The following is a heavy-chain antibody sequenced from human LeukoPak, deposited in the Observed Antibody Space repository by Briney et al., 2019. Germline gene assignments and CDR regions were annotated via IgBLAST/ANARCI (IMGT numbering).Heavy chain of an antibody. V-gene: IGHV5-51*01. CDR2: IYPGDSDT. Sequence: KPGESLKISCKGSGYTFTNYWIGWVRQMPGKGLEWMGIIYPGDSDTRYSPSFQGQVTISADKSNTTANLQWSSLKASDTAMYYCATQLGFDAFDIWGQGTMVTVSS. CDR1: GYTFTNYW. J-gene: IGHJ3*02. CDR3: ATQLGFDAFDI. D-gene: IGHD7-27*01.